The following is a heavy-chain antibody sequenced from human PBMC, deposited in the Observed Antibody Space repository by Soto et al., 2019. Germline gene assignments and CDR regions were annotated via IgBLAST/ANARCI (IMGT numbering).Heavy chain of an antibody. V-gene: IGHV3-30*18. CDR2: ISYDGSNK. CDR1: GFTFSSYG. J-gene: IGHJ6*03. Sequence: QVQLVESGGGVVQPGRSPRLSCAASGFTFSSYGMHWVRQAPGKGLEWVAVISYDGSNKYYADYVKGRFTISRDNYKNTLYLEMNSLRAEDTAVYYCAKDPKPPRPGMVRSRYYYYYMDVWGKGTTVTVSS. D-gene: IGHD3-10*01. CDR3: AKDPKPPRPGMVRSRYYYYYMDV.